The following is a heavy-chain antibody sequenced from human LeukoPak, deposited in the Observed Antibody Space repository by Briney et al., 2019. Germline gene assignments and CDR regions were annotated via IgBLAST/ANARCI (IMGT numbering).Heavy chain of an antibody. V-gene: IGHV3-23*01. CDR2: ISGSGGST. J-gene: IGHJ4*02. CDR3: AKDLREEQWLDFDY. D-gene: IGHD6-19*01. Sequence: GGSLRLSCVASGFTFSSYAMSWVRQAPGKGLEWVSAISGSGGSTYYADSVKGRFTISRDNSKNTLYLQMNSLRAEDTAVYYCAKDLREEQWLDFDYWGQGTLVTVSS. CDR1: GFTFSSYA.